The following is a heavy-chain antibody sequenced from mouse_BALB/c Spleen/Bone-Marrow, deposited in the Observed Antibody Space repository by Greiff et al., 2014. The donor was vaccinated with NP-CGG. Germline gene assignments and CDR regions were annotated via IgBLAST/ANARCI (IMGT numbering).Heavy chain of an antibody. CDR1: GFSLTSYG. CDR2: IWAGGST. Sequence: QVPLKESGPGLVAPSQSLSITCTVSGFSLTSYGVHWVRQPPGKGLEWLGVIWAGGSTNYNSTLMSRLSISKDNSKSQVFLKMNSLQTDDTAMYYCARYYYGFLDYWGQGTTLTVSS. D-gene: IGHD1-2*01. J-gene: IGHJ2*01. CDR3: ARYYYGFLDY. V-gene: IGHV2-9*02.